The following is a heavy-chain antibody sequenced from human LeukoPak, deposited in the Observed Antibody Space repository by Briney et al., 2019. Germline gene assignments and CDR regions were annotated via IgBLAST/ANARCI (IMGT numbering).Heavy chain of an antibody. CDR2: IYPGDSDI. D-gene: IGHD5-12*01. Sequence: GESLKISCKGSGYRFTTYWIGWVRQMPGKGLEWMGIIYPGDSDIRYRPSFRGQVTISADKSISTAYLQWSSLRASDTAMYYCARLISRGTGYNCLDDWGQGTLVTVSS. CDR3: ARLISRGTGYNCLDD. J-gene: IGHJ4*02. CDR1: GYRFTTYW. V-gene: IGHV5-51*01.